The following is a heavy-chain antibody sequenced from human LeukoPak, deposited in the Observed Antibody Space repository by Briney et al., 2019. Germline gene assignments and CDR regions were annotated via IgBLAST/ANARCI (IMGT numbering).Heavy chain of an antibody. D-gene: IGHD3-9*01. CDR1: GFTFSSSS. CDR2: LSGSDGRI. CDR3: AKEGGYYDILTGYYSPGYFDY. Sequence: PGGSLRLSCAASGFTFSSSSLSWVRQAPGTGLEWVSALSGSDGRIFYADSVKGRFTISRDNSKNTLYLQMDSLRAEDTAVYYCAKEGGYYDILTGYYSPGYFDYWGQGTLVTVSS. J-gene: IGHJ4*02. V-gene: IGHV3-23*01.